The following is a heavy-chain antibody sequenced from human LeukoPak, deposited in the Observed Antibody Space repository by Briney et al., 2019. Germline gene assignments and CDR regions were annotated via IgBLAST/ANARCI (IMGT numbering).Heavy chain of an antibody. CDR2: ISSSGDNI. J-gene: IGHJ4*02. CDR1: GFTLGHYY. D-gene: IGHD2-15*01. CDR3: ARQGCGIDS. V-gene: IGHV3-11*01. Sequence: GGSLRLSCAASGFTLGHYYMTWISQAPGKGLEWLSCISSSGDNIYYAASVKGRFTVSRHNDEHSLCLQMNSLRAEDTAMYDCARQGCGIDSWGQGTLVTVSS.